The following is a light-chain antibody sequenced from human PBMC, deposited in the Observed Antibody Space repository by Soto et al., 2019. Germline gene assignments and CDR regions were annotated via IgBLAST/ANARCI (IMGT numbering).Light chain of an antibody. J-gene: IGKJ5*01. CDR2: AAS. CDR1: QVITTW. CDR3: QQANSFPIT. V-gene: IGKV1-12*01. Sequence: DIQMTQSPSSVSASVGDRVTITCRASQVITTWLAWYQQKPGKAPKLLIYAASSLQSGVPSRFSGSGPGTDFTLTTNSLQPEDFATSFCQQANSFPITFGQGTRLEI.